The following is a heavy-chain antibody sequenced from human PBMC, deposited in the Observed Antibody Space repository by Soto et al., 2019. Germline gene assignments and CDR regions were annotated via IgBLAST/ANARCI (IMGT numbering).Heavy chain of an antibody. CDR2: IIPIFGTA. CDR1: GGTFSSYA. V-gene: IGHV1-69*01. D-gene: IGHD2-15*01. CDR3: ARGGGLDIVVVVAATPEWFDP. Sequence: QVQLVQSGAEVKKPGSSVKVSCKASGGTFSSYAISWVRQAPGQGLEWMGGIIPIFGTANYAQKFQGRVTITAGESTSTAYMELSSLNSEDTAVYYCARGGGLDIVVVVAATPEWFDPWGQGTLVTVSS. J-gene: IGHJ5*02.